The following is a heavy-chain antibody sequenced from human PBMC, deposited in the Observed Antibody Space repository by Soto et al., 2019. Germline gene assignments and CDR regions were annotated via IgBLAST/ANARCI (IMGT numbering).Heavy chain of an antibody. J-gene: IGHJ4*02. D-gene: IGHD5-18*01. Sequence: EVQLEESGGALVQPGRSLRLSCAASGFTFDDYAMHWVRQVLGKGLEWVSSISWNSGNIGYADSVKGRFTTSRDNAKNSLYLQMNSLRPEDTALYYCVSSKGGYSYGTPFDYWGQRTLVNVSS. CDR2: ISWNSGNI. V-gene: IGHV3-9*01. CDR3: VSSKGGYSYGTPFDY. CDR1: GFTFDDYA.